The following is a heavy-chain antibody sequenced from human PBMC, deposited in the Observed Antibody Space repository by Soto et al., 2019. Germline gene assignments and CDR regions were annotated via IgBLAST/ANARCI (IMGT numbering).Heavy chain of an antibody. V-gene: IGHV3-7*03. CDR2: IKQDGSEK. D-gene: IGHD6-19*01. CDR1: GFTFSSYW. J-gene: IGHJ6*02. CDR3: ARESQDGYSSGWYGGYYYYGMDV. Sequence: GGSLRLSCAASGFTFSSYWMSWVRQAPGKGLEWVANIKQDGSEKYYVDSVKGRFTISRDNAKNSLYLQMNSLGAEDTAVYYCARESQDGYSSGWYGGYYYYGMDVWGQGTTVTVSS.